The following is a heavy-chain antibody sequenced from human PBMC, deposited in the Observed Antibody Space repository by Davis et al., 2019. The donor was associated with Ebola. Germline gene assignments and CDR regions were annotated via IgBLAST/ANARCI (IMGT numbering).Heavy chain of an antibody. D-gene: IGHD2-21*02. Sequence: GESLKISCAASGFNFGAYTMSWVRQAPGKGLEWVSYISMSGTTMLYRDSVKGRFTISRDDAKDSLYLHMNSLRAEDTAVYYCVRDPALVVTGGGWHFDLWGRGTLVTVSS. CDR2: ISMSGTTM. J-gene: IGHJ2*01. CDR1: GFNFGAYT. CDR3: VRDPALVVTGGGWHFDL. V-gene: IGHV3-48*01.